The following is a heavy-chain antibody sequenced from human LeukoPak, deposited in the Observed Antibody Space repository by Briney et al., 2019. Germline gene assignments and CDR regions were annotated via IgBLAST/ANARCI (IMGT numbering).Heavy chain of an antibody. D-gene: IGHD4-17*01. Sequence: GGSLRLSCAASGFTFSTYSMNWVRQAPGKGLEWVSSISSSSSYIHYADSVKGRFTISRDNAKNSLFLQMNSLRAEDTAVYYCAGINDYGDPTGAFDIWGQGTMVTVSS. CDR1: GFTFSTYS. CDR3: AGINDYGDPTGAFDI. V-gene: IGHV3-21*01. CDR2: ISSSSSYI. J-gene: IGHJ3*02.